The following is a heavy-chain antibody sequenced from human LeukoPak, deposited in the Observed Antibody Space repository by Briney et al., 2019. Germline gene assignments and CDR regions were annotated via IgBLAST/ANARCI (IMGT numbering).Heavy chain of an antibody. D-gene: IGHD4-17*01. Sequence: GGSLRLSCAASGFTFSTYSMNWVRQAPGKGLEWVSSISSSSSYIHYADSVKGRFTISRDNAKNSLFLQMNSLRAEDTAVYYCAGINDYGDPTGAFDIWGQGTMVTVSS. CDR1: GFTFSTYS. CDR3: AGINDYGDPTGAFDI. V-gene: IGHV3-21*01. CDR2: ISSSSSYI. J-gene: IGHJ3*02.